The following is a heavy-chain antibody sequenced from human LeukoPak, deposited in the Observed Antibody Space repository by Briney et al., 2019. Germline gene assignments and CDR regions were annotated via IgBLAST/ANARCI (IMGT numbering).Heavy chain of an antibody. J-gene: IGHJ4*02. Sequence: SETLSLTCTVSGGSISSYYWSWIRQPPGKGLEWIGYIYYSGGTNYNPSLKSRVTISIDTSKNQFSLKLRSVTAADTAVYYCARHEAVAGSGGDFDYWGQGTLVTVSS. CDR3: ARHEAVAGSGGDFDY. V-gene: IGHV4-59*08. D-gene: IGHD6-19*01. CDR1: GGSISSYY. CDR2: IYYSGGT.